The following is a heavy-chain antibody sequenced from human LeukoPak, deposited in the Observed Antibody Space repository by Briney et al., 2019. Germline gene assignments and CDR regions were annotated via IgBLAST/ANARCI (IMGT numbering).Heavy chain of an antibody. D-gene: IGHD2-15*01. Sequence: SETLSLTCTVSGGSITSAGYYWSWIRQPPGKGLEWVGYIYNSGTTYYNPSLKSRVTVSEATSKNQFSLKLSSVTAADTAVYFCARLTATSYLDYWGQGTLVTVSS. CDR3: ARLTATSYLDY. V-gene: IGHV4-31*03. CDR1: GGSITSAGYY. CDR2: IYNSGTT. J-gene: IGHJ4*02.